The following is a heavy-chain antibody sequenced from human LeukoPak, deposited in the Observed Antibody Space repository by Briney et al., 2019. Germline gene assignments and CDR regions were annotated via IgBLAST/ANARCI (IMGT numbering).Heavy chain of an antibody. V-gene: IGHV4-59*01. CDR2: IYYTGST. D-gene: IGHD3-10*01. J-gene: IGHJ4*02. Sequence: SETLSLTCTVSGDSFNNYYWSWIRQPPGKGLQWIGYIYYTGSTNYNPSLKSRVTISVDTSKNHFSLKLSSVTAADTAVYYCARIKYGSGSPFDYLGQGTLVTVSS. CDR1: GDSFNNYY. CDR3: ARIKYGSGSPFDY.